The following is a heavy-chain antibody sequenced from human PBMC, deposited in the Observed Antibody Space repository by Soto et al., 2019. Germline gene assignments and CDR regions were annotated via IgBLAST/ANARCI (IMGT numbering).Heavy chain of an antibody. J-gene: IGHJ6*03. Sequence: SETLSLTCAVYGGSFSGHYWSLIRQPPGKGLEWIGEINHSGSTNYNPSLKSRVTISVDTSKNQFSLKLSSVTAADTAVYYCARHLGPDYYYYYYMDVWGKGTTVTVSS. CDR3: ARHLGPDYYYYYYMDV. CDR2: INHSGST. V-gene: IGHV4-34*01. CDR1: GGSFSGHY.